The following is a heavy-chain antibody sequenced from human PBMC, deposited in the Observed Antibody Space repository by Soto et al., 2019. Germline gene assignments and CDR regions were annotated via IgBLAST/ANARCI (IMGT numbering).Heavy chain of an antibody. V-gene: IGHV3-30*18. Sequence: VQLVESGGGVVQPGRSLRLSCAASGFTFSDYAMHWVRQAPGKGLEWVAVVSHDGRNTHYAESVKGRFTISRDSSKNTVSLEMTSRRAEDTAVYYCAKGGREWLVTSDVNYWGQGALVTVSS. J-gene: IGHJ4*02. CDR3: AKGGREWLVTSDVNY. CDR2: VSHDGRNT. D-gene: IGHD6-19*01. CDR1: GFTFSDYA.